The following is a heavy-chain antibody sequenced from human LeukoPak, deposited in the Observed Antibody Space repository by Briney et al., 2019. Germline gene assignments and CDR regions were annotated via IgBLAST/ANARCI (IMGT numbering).Heavy chain of an antibody. J-gene: IGHJ4*02. V-gene: IGHV4-4*07. Sequence: SETLSLTCTVSGGSISSYYWSWIRQPAGKGLEWIGRIYTSGSTNYSPSLKSRVTMSVDTSKNQFSLKLSSVTAADTAVYYCAAMGPAAAPVDYWGQGTLVTVSS. CDR2: IYTSGST. CDR3: AAMGPAAAPVDY. CDR1: GGSISSYY. D-gene: IGHD6-13*01.